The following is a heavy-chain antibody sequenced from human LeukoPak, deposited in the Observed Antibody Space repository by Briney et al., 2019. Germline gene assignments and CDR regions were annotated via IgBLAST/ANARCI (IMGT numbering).Heavy chain of an antibody. CDR1: GGTFSSYA. CDR2: IIPIFGTA. CDR3: ASHAPSLLCFDY. D-gene: IGHD3-10*02. V-gene: IGHV1-69*06. J-gene: IGHJ4*02. Sequence: SVKVSCKASGGTFSSYAISWVRQAPGQGLEWMGGIIPIFGTANYAQKFQGRVTITADKSTSTAYMELSSLRSEDTAVYYCASHAPSLLCFDYWGQGTLVTVSS.